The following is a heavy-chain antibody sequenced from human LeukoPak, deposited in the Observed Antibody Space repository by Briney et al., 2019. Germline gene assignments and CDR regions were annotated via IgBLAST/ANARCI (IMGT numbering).Heavy chain of an antibody. D-gene: IGHD3-3*01. CDR1: GYSISSGYY. Sequence: PSETPSLTCAVSGYSISSGYYWGWIRQPPGKGLEWIASIYHGGSAFYNPSLKSRVTISIDTSKNHFSLKLNSVTAADTAVYYCARDDIWSGYYYFDYWGQGTLVTVSS. J-gene: IGHJ4*02. CDR3: ARDDIWSGYYYFDY. V-gene: IGHV4-38-2*02. CDR2: IYHGGSA.